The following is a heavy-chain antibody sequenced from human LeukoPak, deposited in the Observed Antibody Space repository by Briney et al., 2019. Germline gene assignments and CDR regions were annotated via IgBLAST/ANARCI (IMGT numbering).Heavy chain of an antibody. CDR1: GYTFTSYG. CDR2: ISAYNGNT. V-gene: IGHV1-18*01. D-gene: IGHD1-7*01. Sequence: ASVKVSCKASGYTFTSYGISWVRQAPGQGLEWMGWISAYNGNTNYAQKLQGRVTMTTDTSTSTAYMELRSLRSDDTAVYYCARDNWNYYVRNRFDPWGQGTLVTVSS. J-gene: IGHJ5*02. CDR3: ARDNWNYYVRNRFDP.